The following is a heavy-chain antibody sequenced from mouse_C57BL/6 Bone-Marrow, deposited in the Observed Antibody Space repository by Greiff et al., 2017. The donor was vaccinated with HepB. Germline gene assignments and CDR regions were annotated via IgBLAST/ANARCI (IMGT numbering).Heavy chain of an antibody. CDR2: INPNNGGT. Sequence: VQLKQSGPELVKPGASVKMSCKASGYTFTDYNMHWVKQSHGKSLEWIGYINPNNGGTSYNQKFKGKATLTVNKSSNTAYMELRSLTSEDSAVYYCARGITTVVAPDYFDYWGQGTTLTVSS. V-gene: IGHV1-22*01. D-gene: IGHD1-1*01. CDR3: ARGITTVVAPDYFDY. CDR1: GYTFTDYN. J-gene: IGHJ2*01.